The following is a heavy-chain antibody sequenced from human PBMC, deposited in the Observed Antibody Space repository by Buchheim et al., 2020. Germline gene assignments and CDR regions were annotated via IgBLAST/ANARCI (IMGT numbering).Heavy chain of an antibody. CDR3: ARASSDYYDSSGYYYVANDAFDI. V-gene: IGHV1-8*01. CDR2: MNPNSGNT. J-gene: IGHJ3*02. Sequence: QVQLVQSGAEVKKPGASVKVSCKASGYTFTSYDINWVRQATGQGLEWMGWMNPNSGNTGYAQKFQGRVTMTRNTSISTAYMELSSLRSEDTAVYYCARASSDYYDSSGYYYVANDAFDIWGQGT. CDR1: GYTFTSYD. D-gene: IGHD3-22*01.